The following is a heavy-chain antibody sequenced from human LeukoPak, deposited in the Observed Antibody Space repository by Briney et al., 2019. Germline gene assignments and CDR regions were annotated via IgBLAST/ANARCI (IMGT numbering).Heavy chain of an antibody. V-gene: IGHV3-33*06. CDR2: IWNDGSNE. CDR3: AKDAQRGFDYSNSLEY. Sequence: GGSPRLSCAASGFTFSHFGMHWVRQAPGKRLEWVAVIWNDGSNEYYADSVKGRFTISRDNSKNTVSLQMNSLGDEDTAVYYCAKDAQRGFDYSNSLEYWGQGTLVTVSS. CDR1: GFTFSHFG. J-gene: IGHJ4*02. D-gene: IGHD4-11*01.